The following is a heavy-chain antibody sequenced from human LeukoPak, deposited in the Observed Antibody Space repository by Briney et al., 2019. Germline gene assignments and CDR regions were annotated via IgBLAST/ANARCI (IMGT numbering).Heavy chain of an antibody. J-gene: IGHJ4*02. Sequence: GASVKVSCKASGYTFTSYAMNWVRQAPGQGLEGMGWINTNTGKPMYAQGFTGRFVFSLDTSVSTAYLQITSLKAEDTALYYCARDSWDYDDSSGYYQNYWGQGTLVTVSS. CDR1: GYTFTSYA. CDR3: ARDSWDYDDSSGYYQNY. D-gene: IGHD3-22*01. CDR2: INTNTGKP. V-gene: IGHV7-4-1*02.